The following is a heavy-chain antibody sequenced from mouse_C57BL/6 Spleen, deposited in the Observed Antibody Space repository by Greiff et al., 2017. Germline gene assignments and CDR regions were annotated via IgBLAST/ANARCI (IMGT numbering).Heavy chain of an antibody. D-gene: IGHD1-1*01. CDR3: ARQAITTEEYFDV. CDR1: GYAFSSYW. V-gene: IGHV1-80*01. J-gene: IGHJ1*03. Sequence: VQLVESGAELVKPGASVKISCKASGYAFSSYWMNWVKQRPGKGLEWIGQIYPGDGDTNYNGKFKGKATLTADKSSSTAYMQLSSLTSEDSAVYFCARQAITTEEYFDVWGTGTTVTVSS. CDR2: IYPGDGDT.